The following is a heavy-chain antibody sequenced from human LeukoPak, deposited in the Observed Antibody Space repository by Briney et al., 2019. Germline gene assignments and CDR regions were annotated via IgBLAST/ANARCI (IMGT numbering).Heavy chain of an antibody. V-gene: IGHV4-59*01. D-gene: IGHD2-8*01. CDR3: VRAEWWDHALVDY. CDR1: GGSISSYY. Sequence: PSETLSLTCTVSGGSISSYYWSWIRQPPGKGLEWIGYIYYSGSTNYNPSLKSRVTISVDTSKNQFSLKLSSVTAADTAVYYCVRAEWWDHALVDYWGQGTQVTVCS. J-gene: IGHJ4*02. CDR2: IYYSGST.